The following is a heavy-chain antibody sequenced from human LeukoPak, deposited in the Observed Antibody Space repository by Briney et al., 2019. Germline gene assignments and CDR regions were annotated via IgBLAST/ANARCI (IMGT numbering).Heavy chain of an antibody. Sequence: GGSLRLSCAASGFTFSSYSMNWVRQAPGKGLEWVSSISSSSYIYYADSVKGRFTISRDNAKNSLYLQMNSLRAEDTAVYYCARDPRLLWFGDLVGGYFDYWGQGTLVTVSS. CDR1: GFTFSSYS. V-gene: IGHV3-21*01. CDR3: ARDPRLLWFGDLVGGYFDY. J-gene: IGHJ4*02. CDR2: ISSSSYI. D-gene: IGHD3-10*01.